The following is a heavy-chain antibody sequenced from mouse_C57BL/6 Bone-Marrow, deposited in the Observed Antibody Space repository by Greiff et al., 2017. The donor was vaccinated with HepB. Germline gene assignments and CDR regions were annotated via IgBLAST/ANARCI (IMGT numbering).Heavy chain of an antibody. CDR2: IDPETGGT. V-gene: IGHV1-15*01. Sequence: VQLQQSGAELVRPGASVTLSCKASGYTFTDYEMHWVKQTPVHGLEWIGAIDPETGGTAYNQKFKGKAILTADKSSSTAYMELRSLTSEDSAVYYCTRGLGKDRFDYWGQGTTLTVSS. J-gene: IGHJ2*01. D-gene: IGHD4-1*01. CDR3: TRGLGKDRFDY. CDR1: GYTFTDYE.